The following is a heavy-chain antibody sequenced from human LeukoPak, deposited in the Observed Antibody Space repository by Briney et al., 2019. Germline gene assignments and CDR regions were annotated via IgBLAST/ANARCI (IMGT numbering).Heavy chain of an antibody. Sequence: SETLSLTCTVSGGSVSNYYWSWIRQPPGKGLEWIGYIYYTGSTNYNPSLKSRVAISVDTSKNQFSLKLSSVTAADTAAYYCARASGAPRGVTLSYYYYGMDVWGQGTTVTVSS. CDR3: ARASGAPRGVTLSYYYYGMDV. V-gene: IGHV4-59*02. D-gene: IGHD5-18*01. CDR1: GGSVSNYY. J-gene: IGHJ6*02. CDR2: IYYTGST.